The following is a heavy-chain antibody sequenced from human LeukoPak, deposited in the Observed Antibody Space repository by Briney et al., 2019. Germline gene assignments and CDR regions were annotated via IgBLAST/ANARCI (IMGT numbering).Heavy chain of an antibody. D-gene: IGHD3-22*01. J-gene: IGHJ3*01. CDR3: ARDGSSFDGSGSFDAFDV. CDR2: ISTSGGT. V-gene: IGHV4-59*01. CDR1: GGSINTYF. Sequence: PSETLSLTCTVSGGSINTYFWSWIRQAPGKGLEWIGFISTSGGTKHNPSLKSRVTISVDTSKNQFSLKLTSLTAADPALYFCARDGSSFDGSGSFDAFDVWGRGTMVIVSS.